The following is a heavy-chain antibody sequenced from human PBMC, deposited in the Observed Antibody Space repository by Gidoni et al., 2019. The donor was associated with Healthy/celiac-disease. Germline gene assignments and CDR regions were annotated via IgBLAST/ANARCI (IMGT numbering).Heavy chain of an antibody. D-gene: IGHD3-3*01. J-gene: IGHJ4*02. V-gene: IGHV1-2*04. Sequence: QVQLVQSGAEVKKPGASVNVSCKSSGYTFTGYYMHWVRQAPGQGLEWMGWINPNSGGTNYAQKFQGWVTMTRDTSISTAYMELSRLRSDETAVYYCARDYDFWSGYVFDYWGQGTLVTISS. CDR3: ARDYDFWSGYVFDY. CDR1: GYTFTGYY. CDR2: INPNSGGT.